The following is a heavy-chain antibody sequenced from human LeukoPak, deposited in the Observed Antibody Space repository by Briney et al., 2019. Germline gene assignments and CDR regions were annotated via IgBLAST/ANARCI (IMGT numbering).Heavy chain of an antibody. CDR1: GGSITTNY. V-gene: IGHV4-59*01. Sequence: PSETLPLTCSVSGGSITTNYWSWLRQPPGKGPEWIGQTSHSGRTDYKSSLKSRVTISLDTSKNQFSLRLSTVSVADTAVYYCARVGIREAGRYWFFDLWGRGTLVTVSS. D-gene: IGHD6-19*01. J-gene: IGHJ2*01. CDR3: ARVGIREAGRYWFFDL. CDR2: TSHSGRT.